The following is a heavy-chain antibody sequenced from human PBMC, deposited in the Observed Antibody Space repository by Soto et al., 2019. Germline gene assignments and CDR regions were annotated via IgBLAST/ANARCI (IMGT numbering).Heavy chain of an antibody. D-gene: IGHD2-15*01. Sequence: EVQLLESGGGLVQPGGSLRLSCAASGFTFSSYAMSWVRQAPGKGLEWVSAISGRGGSTYYADSVKGGFTISRDNSKNTLYLQMNSLRAEDTAVYYCAKSDCSGGSCREAFDYWGQGTLVTVSS. CDR3: AKSDCSGGSCREAFDY. V-gene: IGHV3-23*01. CDR1: GFTFSSYA. CDR2: ISGRGGST. J-gene: IGHJ4*02.